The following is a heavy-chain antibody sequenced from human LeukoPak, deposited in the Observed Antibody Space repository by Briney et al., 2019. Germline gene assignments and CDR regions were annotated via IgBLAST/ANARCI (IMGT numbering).Heavy chain of an antibody. Sequence: GASVKVSCKASGYTFTGYYMHWVRQAPGQGLEWMGWINPNSGGTNYAQKFQGRVTMTRDTSKNQFSLKLSSVTAADTAVYYCARVSDSSGYLPHYYYYMDVWGKGTTVTVSS. V-gene: IGHV1-2*02. CDR3: ARVSDSSGYLPHYYYYMDV. J-gene: IGHJ6*03. CDR1: GYTFTGYY. CDR2: INPNSGGT. D-gene: IGHD3-22*01.